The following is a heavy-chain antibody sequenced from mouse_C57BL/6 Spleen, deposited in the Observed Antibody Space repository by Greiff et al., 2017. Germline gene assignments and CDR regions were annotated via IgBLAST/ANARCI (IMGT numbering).Heavy chain of an antibody. CDR2: IYPGSGNT. J-gene: IGHJ1*03. Sequence: QVQLKQSGPELVKPGASVKISCKASGYSFTSYYIHWVKQRPGQGLEWIGWIYPGSGNTKYNEKFKGKATLTADTSSSTAYMQLSSLTSEDSAVYYCARGFTTVVWYFDVWGTGTTVTVSS. CDR3: ARGFTTVVWYFDV. D-gene: IGHD1-1*01. CDR1: GYSFTSYY. V-gene: IGHV1-66*01.